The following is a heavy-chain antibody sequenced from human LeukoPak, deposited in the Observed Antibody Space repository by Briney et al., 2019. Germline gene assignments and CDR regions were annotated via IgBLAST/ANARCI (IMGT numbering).Heavy chain of an antibody. J-gene: IGHJ4*02. D-gene: IGHD3-16*02. Sequence: ASVKVSCKASGYTFTSYDINWVRQATGQGLEWMGWMNPYNGNTGYAQKFQGRVTITSNTSISTAYMELSSLRSDDTAVYYCARGPLSNYVDYWGQGTLVTVSS. CDR1: GYTFTSYD. CDR2: MNPYNGNT. CDR3: ARGPLSNYVDY. V-gene: IGHV1-8*03.